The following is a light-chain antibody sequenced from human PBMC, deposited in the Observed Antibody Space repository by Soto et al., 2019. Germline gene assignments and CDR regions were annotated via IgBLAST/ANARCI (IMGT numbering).Light chain of an antibody. J-gene: IGKJ3*01. Sequence: ILMTQAPATLSLSSVERSSLSCMASHSISSYLAWYQQKHGQSLRLLISGTSNRATGIPDRFSGSGSGTDFTLTISRLAPEDFAVYYCQQYGTIPFTFGPGTKVDI. CDR3: QQYGTIPFT. CDR2: GTS. CDR1: HSISSY. V-gene: IGKV3-11*01.